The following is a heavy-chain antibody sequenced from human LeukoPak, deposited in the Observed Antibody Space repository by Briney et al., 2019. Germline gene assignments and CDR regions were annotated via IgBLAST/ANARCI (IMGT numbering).Heavy chain of an antibody. J-gene: IGHJ4*02. V-gene: IGHV3-23*01. Sequence: LSGGSLRLSCAASGFTFSSYAMSWVRQAPGKGLEWVSAISGSGGSTYYADSVKGRFTISRDKSKNTLYLQMNSLRAEDTAVYYCAKRSSYDSSGPPAEHWGQGTLVTVSS. CDR3: AKRSSYDSSGPPAEH. CDR1: GFTFSSYA. CDR2: ISGSGGST. D-gene: IGHD3-22*01.